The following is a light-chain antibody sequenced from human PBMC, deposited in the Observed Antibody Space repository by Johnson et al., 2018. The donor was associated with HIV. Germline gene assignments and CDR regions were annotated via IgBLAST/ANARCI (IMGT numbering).Light chain of an antibody. CDR1: SSTIGKNY. V-gene: IGLV1-51*02. J-gene: IGLJ1*01. Sequence: QSVLTQPPSVSAAPGQKVTISCSGSSSTIGKNYVSWYQVLPGTAPKLLIYKNNKRPSGIPDRFSGSKSGTSATLGITGLQTGDEADYYCGTWDSSLSAGVFGTGTNVTVL. CDR3: GTWDSSLSAGV. CDR2: KNN.